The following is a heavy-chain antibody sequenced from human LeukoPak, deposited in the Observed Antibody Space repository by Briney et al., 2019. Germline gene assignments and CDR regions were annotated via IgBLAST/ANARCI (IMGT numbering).Heavy chain of an antibody. CDR3: AREVTGGNPFDY. D-gene: IGHD4-23*01. Sequence: GGSLRLSCAASGFTVSSNYMSWVRQAPGKGLEWVSVIYNNGNTYYADSVKGRFTISRDNPKNRLYLQMNSLRAEDTAVYYCAREVTGGNPFDYWGQGTLVTVSS. CDR2: IYNNGNT. J-gene: IGHJ4*02. CDR1: GFTVSSNY. V-gene: IGHV3-53*01.